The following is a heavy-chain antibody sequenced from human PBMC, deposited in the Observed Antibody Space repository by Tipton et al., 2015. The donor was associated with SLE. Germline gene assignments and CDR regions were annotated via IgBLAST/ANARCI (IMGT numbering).Heavy chain of an antibody. CDR3: ARIKAARPNYYYYGMDV. D-gene: IGHD6-6*01. Sequence: SLRLSCAASGFTFSNYWMSWVRQAPTKGLEWVANIKQEGTETYYVDSVKGRFSISRDNAKDSLYLQMNSLTSEDTAVYFCARIKAARPNYYYYGMDVWGRGTAVTVSS. CDR1: GFTFSNYW. V-gene: IGHV3-7*01. J-gene: IGHJ6*02. CDR2: IKQEGTET.